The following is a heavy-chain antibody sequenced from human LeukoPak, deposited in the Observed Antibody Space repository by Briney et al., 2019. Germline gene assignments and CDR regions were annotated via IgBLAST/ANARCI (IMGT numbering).Heavy chain of an antibody. CDR1: GGSISSSSYY. J-gene: IGHJ6*02. CDR3: ARSILRGVIAYGMDV. CDR2: IYYSGST. V-gene: IGHV4-39*07. Sequence: SETLSLTCTVSGGSISSSSYYWGWIRQPPGKGLEWIGSIYYSGSTYYNPSLKSRVTISVDTSKNQFSLKLSSVTAADTAVYYCARSILRGVIAYGMDVWGQGTTVTVSS. D-gene: IGHD3-10*01.